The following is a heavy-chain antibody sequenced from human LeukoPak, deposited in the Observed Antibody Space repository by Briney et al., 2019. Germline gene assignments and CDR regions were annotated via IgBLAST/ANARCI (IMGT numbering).Heavy chain of an antibody. Sequence: SETLSLTCTVSGGSISSYYWSWIRQPPGKGLEWIGYIYTSGSTNYNPSLKSRVTISVDTSKNQFSLKLSSVTAADTAVYYCARGTTVVTGSHFQHWGQGTLVTVSS. CDR1: GGSISSYY. V-gene: IGHV4-4*09. CDR2: IYTSGST. J-gene: IGHJ1*01. CDR3: ARGTTVVTGSHFQH. D-gene: IGHD4-23*01.